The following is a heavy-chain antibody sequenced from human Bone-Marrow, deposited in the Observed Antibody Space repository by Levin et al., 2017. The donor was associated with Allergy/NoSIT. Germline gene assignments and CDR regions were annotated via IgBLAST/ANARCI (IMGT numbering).Heavy chain of an antibody. CDR3: AHSRVGAAGVPFDY. CDR1: GLSLGTSGVG. CDR2: VYWDNSK. V-gene: IGHV2-5*02. Sequence: SGPTLVKPTQTLTLTCTLSGLSLGTSGVGVNWIRQPPGKALEWLAVVYWDNSKRFSTSLKSRLIITKDTSKNQVVLTLNNMDPVDTGTYYCAHSRVGAAGVPFDYWGQGTLVTVSS. J-gene: IGHJ4*02. D-gene: IGHD6-13*01.